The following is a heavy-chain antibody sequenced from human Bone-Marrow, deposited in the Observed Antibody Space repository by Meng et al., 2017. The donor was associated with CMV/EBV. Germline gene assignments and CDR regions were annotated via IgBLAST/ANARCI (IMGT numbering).Heavy chain of an antibody. V-gene: IGHV1-18*01. CDR3: ARDSPPLLLWFGVYYYYGMDV. D-gene: IGHD3-10*01. J-gene: IGHJ6*02. Sequence: ASVKVSCKASGYNFTSYGISWVRQAPGQGLEWMGWISAYNGNTNYAQKLQGRVTMTTDTSTSTAYMELRSLRSDDTAVYYCARDSPPLLLWFGVYYYYGMDVWGQGTTVTVSS. CDR2: ISAYNGNT. CDR1: GYNFTSYG.